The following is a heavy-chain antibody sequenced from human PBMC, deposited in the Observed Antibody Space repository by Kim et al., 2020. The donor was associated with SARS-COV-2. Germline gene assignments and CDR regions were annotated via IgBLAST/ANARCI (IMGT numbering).Heavy chain of an antibody. V-gene: IGHV3-48*03. D-gene: IGHD2-15*01. CDR2: ISSSGSII. Sequence: GGSLRLSCTASGFTFSSYEMIWVRQAPGKGLEWVSYISSSGSIIRYADSVKGRFTISRDNAKNSLHLQMNSLRAEDTAVYYCARDPDPDCGGCHVWGQGT. CDR1: GFTFSSYE. CDR3: ARDPDPDCGGCHV. J-gene: IGHJ4*02.